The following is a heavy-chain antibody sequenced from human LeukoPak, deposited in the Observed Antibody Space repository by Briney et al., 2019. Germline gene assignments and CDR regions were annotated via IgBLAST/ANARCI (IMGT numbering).Heavy chain of an antibody. J-gene: IGHJ4*02. CDR3: ARAETIDY. CDR2: INPNSGGT. Sequence: ASAKVSCKASGYAFTGYYMHWVRQAPGQGLEWMGWINPNSGGTKYAQKFQGRVTMTRDTSISTAYMELSSLRSDDTAVYYCARAETIDYWGQGTLVTVSS. CDR1: GYAFTGYY. V-gene: IGHV1-2*02. D-gene: IGHD4-17*01.